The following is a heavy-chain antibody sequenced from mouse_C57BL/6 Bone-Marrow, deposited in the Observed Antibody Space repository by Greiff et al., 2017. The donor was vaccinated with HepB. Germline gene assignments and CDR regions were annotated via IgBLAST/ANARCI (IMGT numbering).Heavy chain of an antibody. CDR1: GFTFSDYG. J-gene: IGHJ4*01. V-gene: IGHV5-15*01. CDR3: ARVPYYGSSSYAMDY. CDR2: ISNLAYSI. D-gene: IGHD1-1*01. Sequence: EVKVVESGGGLVQPGGSLKLSCAASGFTFSDYGMAWVRQAPRKGPGWVAFISNLAYSIYYADTVTGRFTISRENAKNTLYLEMSSLRSEDTAMYYCARVPYYGSSSYAMDYWGQGTSVTVSS.